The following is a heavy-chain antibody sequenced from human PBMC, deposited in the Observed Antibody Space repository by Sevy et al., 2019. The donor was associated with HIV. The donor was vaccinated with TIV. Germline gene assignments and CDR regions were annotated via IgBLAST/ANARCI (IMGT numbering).Heavy chain of an antibody. Sequence: SETLSLTCAVYGGSFSGYYWSWIRQPPGKGLEWIGEINHSGSTNYNPSLKSRVTISVDTSKNQFSLKLSSVTAADTAVHYCARTPWNSRPYYFDYWGQGTLVTVSS. D-gene: IGHD1-7*01. J-gene: IGHJ4*02. CDR3: ARTPWNSRPYYFDY. CDR2: INHSGST. CDR1: GGSFSGYY. V-gene: IGHV4-34*01.